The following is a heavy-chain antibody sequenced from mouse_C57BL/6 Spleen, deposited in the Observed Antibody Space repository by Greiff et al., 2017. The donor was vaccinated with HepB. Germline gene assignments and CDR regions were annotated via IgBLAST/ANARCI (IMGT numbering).Heavy chain of an antibody. J-gene: IGHJ2*01. CDR1: GFTFSDYG. CDR3: AKDRWLLGFFDY. CDR2: ISSGSSTI. D-gene: IGHD2-3*01. Sequence: EVQLVESGGGLVKPGGSLKLSCAASGFTFSDYGMHWVRQAPEKGLEWVAYISSGSSTIYYADTVKGRFTISRDNAKNTLFLQMTSLRSEDTAMYYCAKDRWLLGFFDYWGQGTTLTVSS. V-gene: IGHV5-17*01.